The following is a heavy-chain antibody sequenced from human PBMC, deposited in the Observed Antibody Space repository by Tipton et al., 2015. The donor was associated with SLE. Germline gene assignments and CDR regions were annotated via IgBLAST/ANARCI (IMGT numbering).Heavy chain of an antibody. J-gene: IGHJ3*01. D-gene: IGHD3-22*01. CDR1: GYSFTSHW. CDR2: IDPGDSYT. V-gene: IGHV5-51*01. Sequence: QLVQSGGEVKKPGESLKISCQGLGYSFTSHWVGWVRQMPGKGLEWMGIIDPGDSYTTYSPSFEGHVTISVDKSISTTYLQWSSLKASDTAIYYCARQGDSSASVDGFDVWGQGTIVTVS. CDR3: ARQGDSSASVDGFDV.